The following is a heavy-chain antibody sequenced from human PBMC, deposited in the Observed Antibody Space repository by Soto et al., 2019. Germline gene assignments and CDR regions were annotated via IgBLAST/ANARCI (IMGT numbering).Heavy chain of an antibody. CDR3: ARDRGGASTRGWFDP. CDR1: GGTFSSYA. D-gene: IGHD1-26*01. Sequence: ASVKVSCKASGGTFSSYAISWVRQAPGQGLEWMGGIIPIFGTANYAQKFQGRVTITADESTSTAYMELSSLRSEDTAVYYCARDRGGASTRGWFDPWGQGTLVTVSS. J-gene: IGHJ5*02. CDR2: IIPIFGTA. V-gene: IGHV1-69*13.